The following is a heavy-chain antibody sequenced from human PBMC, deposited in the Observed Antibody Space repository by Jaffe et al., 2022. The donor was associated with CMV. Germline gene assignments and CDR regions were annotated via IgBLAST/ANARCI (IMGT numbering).Heavy chain of an antibody. CDR3: ARSPTVTTPDS. V-gene: IGHV5-51*01. CDR2: IYVHDSDT. D-gene: IGHD4-17*01. Sequence: EVQLVQSGAEVKKPGESLKISCKASGYSFTDYWIGWVRQMPGKGLEWMGIIYVHDSDTRYNPSFQGQVNISADKSINTAYLQWSSLRASDTAMYYCARSPTVTTPDSWGQGTQVIVAS. CDR1: GYSFTDYW. J-gene: IGHJ5*01.